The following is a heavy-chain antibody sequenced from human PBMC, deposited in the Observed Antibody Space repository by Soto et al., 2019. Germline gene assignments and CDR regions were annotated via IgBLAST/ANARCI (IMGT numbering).Heavy chain of an antibody. CDR1: GFTFSSYG. D-gene: IGHD2-15*01. CDR3: ARSRGYCSGGSCYPTAYYYYYMDV. CDR2: IWYDGSNK. Sequence: PGGSLRLSCAASGFTFSSYGMHWVRQTPGKGLEWVAVIWYDGSNKYYADSVKGRLTISRDNAKNSLYLQMNSLRAEDTAVYYCARSRGYCSGGSCYPTAYYYYYMDVWGKGTTVTVSS. J-gene: IGHJ6*03. V-gene: IGHV3-33*01.